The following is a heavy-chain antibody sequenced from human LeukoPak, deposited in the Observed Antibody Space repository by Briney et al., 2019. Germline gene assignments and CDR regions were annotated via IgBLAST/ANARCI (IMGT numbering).Heavy chain of an antibody. V-gene: IGHV3-9*01. Sequence: GGSLRLPCAASGFTFDDYAMHRVRQAPGKGLEWVSGISWNSGSIGYADSVKGRFTISRDNAKNSLYLQMNSLRAEDTALYYCAKDLKAKEGGFDYWGQGTLVTVSS. D-gene: IGHD1-26*01. J-gene: IGHJ4*02. CDR3: AKDLKAKEGGFDY. CDR2: ISWNSGSI. CDR1: GFTFDDYA.